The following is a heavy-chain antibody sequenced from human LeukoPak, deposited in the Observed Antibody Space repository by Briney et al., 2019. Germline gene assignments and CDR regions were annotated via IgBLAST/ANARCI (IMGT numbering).Heavy chain of an antibody. D-gene: IGHD5-12*01. CDR2: IYNSGRT. J-gene: IGHJ4*02. V-gene: IGHV4-30-2*01. CDR1: GDSISSGGYY. Sequence: ASETLSLTCAVAGDSISSGGYYWSWIRQPPGKVLECIGYIYNSGRTYYNPPLKSRVTISVDRSKNQFSLKLSSVTAADTAVYYCARSNSGYDSRDTFDYWGQGTLVTVS. CDR3: ARSNSGYDSRDTFDY.